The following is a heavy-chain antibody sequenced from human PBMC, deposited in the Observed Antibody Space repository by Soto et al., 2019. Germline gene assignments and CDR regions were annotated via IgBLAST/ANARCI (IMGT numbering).Heavy chain of an antibody. D-gene: IGHD2-21*02. V-gene: IGHV3-11*01. CDR3: AREGCAGDCQNDY. J-gene: IGHJ4*02. Sequence: QVQLVESGGGLVKPGGSLRLSCAASGFIFNDFYMSWIRQAPGKGLEWLSYMSSTGSNIDYADSVKGRFTISRDNAKSLLYLQMNSLRAEDTAVYYCAREGCAGDCQNDYWGQGTLVTVSS. CDR2: MSSTGSNI. CDR1: GFIFNDFY.